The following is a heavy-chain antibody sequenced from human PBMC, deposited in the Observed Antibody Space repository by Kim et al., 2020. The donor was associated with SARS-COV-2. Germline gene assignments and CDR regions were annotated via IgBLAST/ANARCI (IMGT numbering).Heavy chain of an antibody. V-gene: IGHV4-59*01. J-gene: IGHJ6*03. CDR3: ARRGVTAIHYYYYYMDV. CDR2: IYYSGST. Sequence: SETLSLTCTVSGGSISSYYWSWIRQPPGKGLEWIGYIYYSGSTNYNPSLKSRVTISVDTSKNQFSLKLSSVTAADTAVYYCARRGVTAIHYYYYYMDVWGKGTTVTVSS. CDR1: GGSISSYY. D-gene: IGHD2-21*02.